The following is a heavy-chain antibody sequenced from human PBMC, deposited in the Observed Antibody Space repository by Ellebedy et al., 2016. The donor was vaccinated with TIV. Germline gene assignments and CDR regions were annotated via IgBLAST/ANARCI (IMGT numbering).Heavy chain of an antibody. Sequence: GESLKISXAASGFTFSSYWMSWVRQAPGKGLEWVANIKQDGSEKYYVDSVKGRFTISRDNAKNSLYLQMNSLRAEDTAVYYCARDYPEWELLPNDYWGQGTLVTVSS. V-gene: IGHV3-7*01. CDR2: IKQDGSEK. CDR3: ARDYPEWELLPNDY. J-gene: IGHJ4*02. CDR1: GFTFSSYW. D-gene: IGHD1-26*01.